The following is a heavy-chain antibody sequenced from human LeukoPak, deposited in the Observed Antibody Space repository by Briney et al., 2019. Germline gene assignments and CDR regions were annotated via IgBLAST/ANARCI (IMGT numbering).Heavy chain of an antibody. J-gene: IGHJ3*02. CDR1: GGSISSSSYY. D-gene: IGHD4-23*01. Sequence: PSETLSLTCTVSGGSISSSSYYWGWIRQPPGKGLEWIGSIYYSGSTYYNPSLKSRVTISVDTSKNQFSLKLSSVTAADTAVYYCARDYGNSEAFNIWGQGTMVTVSS. V-gene: IGHV4-39*07. CDR3: ARDYGNSEAFNI. CDR2: IYYSGST.